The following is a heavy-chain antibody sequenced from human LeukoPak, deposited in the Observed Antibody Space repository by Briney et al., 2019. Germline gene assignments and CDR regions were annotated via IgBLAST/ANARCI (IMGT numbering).Heavy chain of an antibody. CDR1: GYTFTDYY. CDR3: ATLPERYCSGGTCYSDDNY. J-gene: IGHJ4*02. D-gene: IGHD2-15*01. CDR2: IDPEDGET. Sequence: ASVEISCKVSGYTFTDYYMHWVQQAPGKGLEWMGLIDPEDGETMYAERFQGRVTITADTSTDTAYMELSSLRSEDTAVYYCATLPERYCSGGTCYSDDNYWGQGTLVTVSS. V-gene: IGHV1-69-2*01.